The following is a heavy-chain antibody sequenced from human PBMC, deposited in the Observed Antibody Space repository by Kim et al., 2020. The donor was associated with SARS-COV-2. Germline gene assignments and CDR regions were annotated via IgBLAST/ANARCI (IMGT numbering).Heavy chain of an antibody. J-gene: IGHJ4*02. V-gene: IGHV4-34*01. CDR1: GGSFSGYY. CDR2: INHSGST. D-gene: IGHD3-22*01. CDR3: ARVGYYDSKPSGY. Sequence: SETLSLTCAVYGGSFSGYYWSWIRQPPGKGLEWIGEINHSGSTNYNPSLKSRVTISVDTSKNQFSLKLSSVTAADTAVYYCARVGYYDSKPSGYWGQGTLVTVSS.